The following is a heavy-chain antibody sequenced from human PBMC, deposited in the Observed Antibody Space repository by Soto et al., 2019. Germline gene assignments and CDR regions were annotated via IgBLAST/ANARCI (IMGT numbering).Heavy chain of an antibody. CDR3: VREGTRGASYYYGIHV. J-gene: IGHJ6*02. CDR2: IYPGDLDT. D-gene: IGHD6-25*01. CDR1: GYSFTRYW. V-gene: IGHV5-51*01. Sequence: GESLKLSCKGSGYSFTRYWIGWVRQMPGKGLEWVGIIYPGDLDTRYSPSFRGQVTISADRSTSTAYLQWNRLKASDTAIYYCVREGTRGASYYYGIHVWGPGTPVTV.